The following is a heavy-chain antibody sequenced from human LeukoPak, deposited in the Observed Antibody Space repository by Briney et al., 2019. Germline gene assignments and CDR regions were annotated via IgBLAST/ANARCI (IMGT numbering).Heavy chain of an antibody. Sequence: SETPSLTCTVSGGSISSGSYYWSWIRQPAGKGLEWIGRIYTSGSTNYNPSLKSRVTISVDTSKNQFSLKLSSVTAADTAVYYCAASGRAPRYYYYMDVWGKGTTVTVSS. D-gene: IGHD6-25*01. CDR1: GGSISSGSYY. V-gene: IGHV4-61*02. J-gene: IGHJ6*03. CDR2: IYTSGST. CDR3: AASGRAPRYYYYMDV.